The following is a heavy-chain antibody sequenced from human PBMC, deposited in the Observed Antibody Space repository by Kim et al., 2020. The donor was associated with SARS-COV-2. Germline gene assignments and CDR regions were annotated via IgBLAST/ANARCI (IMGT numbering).Heavy chain of an antibody. CDR2: IYYSGST. CDR1: GGSISSYY. J-gene: IGHJ4*02. CDR3: ARHEGRAYSSGWYPFDY. D-gene: IGHD6-19*01. Sequence: SETLSLTCTVSGGSISSYYWSWIRQPPGKGLEWIGYIYYSGSTNYNPSLKSRVTISVDTSKNQFSLKLSSVTAAGTAVYYCARHEGRAYSSGWYPFDYWGQGTLVTVSS. V-gene: IGHV4-59*08.